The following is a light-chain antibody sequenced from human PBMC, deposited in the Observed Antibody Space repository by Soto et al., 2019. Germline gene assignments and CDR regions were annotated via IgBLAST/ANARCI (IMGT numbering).Light chain of an antibody. CDR2: GPS. J-gene: IGKJ1*01. CDR3: QQYTHWPVWS. V-gene: IGKV3-15*01. CDR1: QSISSN. Sequence: EVVLTQSPDTLSLSPGERATLSCRASQSISSNLAWYQQKPGQAPRLLIYGPSTRATGVPARFSGSGSGTEFTLTISSLQSEDFAMYYCQQYTHWPVWSFGQGTKVDIK.